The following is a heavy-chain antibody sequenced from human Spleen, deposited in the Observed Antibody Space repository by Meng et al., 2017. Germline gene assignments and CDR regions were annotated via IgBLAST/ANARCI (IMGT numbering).Heavy chain of an antibody. Sequence: SETLSLTCAVSGGSISSSNWWSWVRQPPGKGLEWIGEINQSESSKYNPSLKSRVTISLNTSKNQFSLRLTSVTAADTAVYYCARGVVVREMATLFVRRDYDLFDPWGQGTLVTVSS. V-gene: IGHV4-4*02. CDR2: INQSESS. CDR1: GGSISSSNW. D-gene: IGHD5-24*01. CDR3: ARGVVVREMATLFVRRDYDLFDP. J-gene: IGHJ5*02.